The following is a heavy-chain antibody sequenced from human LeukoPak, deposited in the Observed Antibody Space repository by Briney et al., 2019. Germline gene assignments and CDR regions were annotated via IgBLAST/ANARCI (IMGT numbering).Heavy chain of an antibody. D-gene: IGHD5-18*01. V-gene: IGHV3-33*01. CDR2: IWYDGSNK. CDR3: ARYTDYYFDY. J-gene: IGHJ4*02. Sequence: PGGSLRLSCAASGFTFSTYGMHWVRQAPGKGLEWVAIIWYDGSNKYYADSVKGRFTISRDNSKNTVYLQMNSLRAEDSAVYYCARYTDYYFDYWGQGALVTVSS. CDR1: GFTFSTYG.